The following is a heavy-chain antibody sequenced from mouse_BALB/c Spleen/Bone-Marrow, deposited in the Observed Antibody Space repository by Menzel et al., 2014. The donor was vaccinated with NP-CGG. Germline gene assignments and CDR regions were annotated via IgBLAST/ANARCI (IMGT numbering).Heavy chain of an antibody. CDR2: IWGGGST. Sequence: VMLVESGPGLVAPSQSLSITCTVSGFSLTDYGVSWIRQPPGEGLEWLGVIWGGGSTYYNSALKSRLSISKDSSKSQVFLKMNSLQTDDTAMYYCAKHTGTVVGGIMDYWGQGTSVTVSS. J-gene: IGHJ4*01. V-gene: IGHV2-6-5*01. CDR1: GFSLTDYG. D-gene: IGHD1-1*01. CDR3: AKHTGTVVGGIMDY.